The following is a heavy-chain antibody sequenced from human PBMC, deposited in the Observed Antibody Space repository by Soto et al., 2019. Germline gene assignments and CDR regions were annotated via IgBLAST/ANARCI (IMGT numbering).Heavy chain of an antibody. CDR2: IYYSGNT. Sequence: SETLSLTCSVSGGSISSGSYYWGWIRQPPGKGLEWIASIYYSGNTYYNPSLKSRVTMSVDTSKNQFSLKLSSVTAADTAVYYCARRGYVSSIVVAGTFDLWGQGALVTVSS. V-gene: IGHV4-39*01. CDR1: GGSISSGSYY. CDR3: ARRGYVSSIVVAGTFDL. J-gene: IGHJ5*02. D-gene: IGHD6-19*01.